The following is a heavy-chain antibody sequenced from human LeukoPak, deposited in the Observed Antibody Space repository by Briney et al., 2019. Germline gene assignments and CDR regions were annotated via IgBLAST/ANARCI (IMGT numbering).Heavy chain of an antibody. V-gene: IGHV4-34*01. CDR1: GGSFSGYY. CDR3: ARGRAIAAAGSGDIDY. J-gene: IGHJ4*02. D-gene: IGHD6-13*01. Sequence: PSETLSLTCAVYGGSFSGYYWSWIRQPPGKGLEWIGEINHSGSTNYNPSLKSRVTISVDTSKNQFSLKLSSVTAADTAVYYCARGRAIAAAGSGDIDYWGQGTLVTVSS. CDR2: INHSGST.